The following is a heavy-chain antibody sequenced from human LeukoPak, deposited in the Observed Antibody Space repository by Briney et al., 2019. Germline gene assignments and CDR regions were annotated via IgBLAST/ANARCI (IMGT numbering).Heavy chain of an antibody. J-gene: IGHJ4*02. CDR1: GFTFSSYA. CDR2: ISYDGSNK. CDR3: ALSSSWYRDLGGTFDY. D-gene: IGHD6-13*01. V-gene: IGHV3-30*04. Sequence: GGSLRLSCAASGFTFSSYAMHWVRQAPGKGLEWVAVISYDGSNKYYADSVKGRFTISRDNSKNTLYLQMNSLRAEDTAVYYCALSSSWYRDLGGTFDYWGQGTLVTVSS.